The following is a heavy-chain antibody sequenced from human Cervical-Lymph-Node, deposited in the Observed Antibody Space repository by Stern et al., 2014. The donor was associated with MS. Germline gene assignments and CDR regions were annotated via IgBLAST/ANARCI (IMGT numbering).Heavy chain of an antibody. CDR1: GYSISSGYY. CDR2: ISHSGST. V-gene: IGHV4-38-2*02. Sequence: QLQLQESGPGLVKPSETLSLTCTVSGYSISSGYYWGWIRQPPGKGLEWIGTISHSGSTYYNPSLKSRVTISVDTSKNQFYLKLSSGTAADTAVYYCAREEQQLVHGNWFDPWGQGTLVTVSS. D-gene: IGHD6-13*01. CDR3: AREEQQLVHGNWFDP. J-gene: IGHJ5*02.